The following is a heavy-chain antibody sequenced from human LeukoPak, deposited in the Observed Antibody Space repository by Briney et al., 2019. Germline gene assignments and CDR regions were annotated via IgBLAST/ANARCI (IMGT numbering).Heavy chain of an antibody. J-gene: IGHJ4*02. D-gene: IGHD3-22*01. CDR2: ISGSGGGT. V-gene: IGHV3-23*01. CDR3: AKRGVVIRVILVGFHKEAYYFDS. Sequence: GGSLRLSCAVSGITLSNYGMSWVRQAPGKGLEWVAGISGSGGGTNYADSVRGRFTISRDNSKNTLYLQMNSLGAENTAVYFCAKRGVVIRVILVGFHKEAYYFDSWGQGALVTVSS. CDR1: GITLSNYG.